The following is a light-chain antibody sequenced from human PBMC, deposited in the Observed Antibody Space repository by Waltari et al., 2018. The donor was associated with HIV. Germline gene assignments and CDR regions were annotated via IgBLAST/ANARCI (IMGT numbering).Light chain of an antibody. CDR1: QSVGTY. Sequence: EIVLTQSPATLSLSPGERATLSCRASQSVGTYLAWYQQKPGQAPRLLIYAVSNRATGIPARFSGSGSGTDFTLTISSLEPEDFAIYYCQRRTNWPPEITFGGGSKVGIK. V-gene: IGKV3-11*01. J-gene: IGKJ4*01. CDR3: QRRTNWPPEIT. CDR2: AVS.